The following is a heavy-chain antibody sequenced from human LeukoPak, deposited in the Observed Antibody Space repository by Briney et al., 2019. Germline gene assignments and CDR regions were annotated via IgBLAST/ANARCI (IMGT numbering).Heavy chain of an antibody. CDR3: ARDSPVDIVATSPDY. CDR2: ISGSGGRT. J-gene: IGHJ4*02. V-gene: IGHV3-23*01. CDR1: GFTFSSYA. Sequence: QAGGSLRLSCAASGFTFSSYALSWVRQAPGKGLEWVSAISGSGGRTYYADSVKGRFTISRDNSKNTLYLQMNSLRAEDTAVYYCARDSPVDIVATSPDYWGQGTLVTVSS. D-gene: IGHD5-12*01.